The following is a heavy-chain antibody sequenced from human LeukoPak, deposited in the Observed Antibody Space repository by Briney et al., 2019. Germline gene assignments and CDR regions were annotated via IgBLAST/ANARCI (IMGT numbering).Heavy chain of an antibody. CDR2: IYYSGST. J-gene: IGHJ5*02. Sequence: SETPSLTCTVSGGSISSSSYYWGWIRQPPGKGLEWIGSIYYSGSTYYNPSLKSRVTISVDTSKNQFSLKLSSVTAADTAVYYCARKPRGPYSGYDWGLVLNWFDPWGQGTLVTVSS. V-gene: IGHV4-39*01. CDR3: ARKPRGPYSGYDWGLVLNWFDP. D-gene: IGHD5-12*01. CDR1: GGSISSSSYY.